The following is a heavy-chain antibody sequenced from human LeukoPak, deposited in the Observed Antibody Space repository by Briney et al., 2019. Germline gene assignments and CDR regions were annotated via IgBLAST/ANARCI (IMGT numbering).Heavy chain of an antibody. CDR1: GFTFSSYS. V-gene: IGHV3-21*01. CDR2: ISSSSSYI. J-gene: IGHJ4*02. CDR3: ARDSSAGVVPAALDY. D-gene: IGHD2-2*01. Sequence: GGSLRLSCAASGFTFSSYSMNWVRQAPGKGLEWVSSISSSSSYIYYADSVKGRFTISRDNAKNSLYLQMNSLRAEDTAVYYCARDSSAGVVPAALDYWGQGTLVTVSS.